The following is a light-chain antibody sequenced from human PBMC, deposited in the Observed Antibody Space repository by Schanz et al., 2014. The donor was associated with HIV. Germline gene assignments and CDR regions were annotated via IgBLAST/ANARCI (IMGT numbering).Light chain of an antibody. CDR1: QGIRND. J-gene: IGKJ2*01. CDR3: QQYKDNSLHT. CDR2: AAS. Sequence: DIQMTQSPSSLSASVGDRVTITCRASQGIRNDLGWYQQKPGKAPKRLIYAASSLQSGVPSRFSGSGSGTEFTLTISSLQPEDSATYYCQQYKDNSLHTFGQGTKVEIK. V-gene: IGKV1-17*01.